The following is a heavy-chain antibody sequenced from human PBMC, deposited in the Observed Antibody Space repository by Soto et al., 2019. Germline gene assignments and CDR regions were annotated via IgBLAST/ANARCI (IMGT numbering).Heavy chain of an antibody. Sequence: TLSLTCTVSGGSISSGCYYWSWVRQHPGKGLEWIGYIYYSGSTYYNPSLKSRVTISVDTSKNQFSLKLSSVTAADTAVYYCARDLDGSGYPDWYDPWGQGTLVPV. CDR1: GGSISSGCYY. V-gene: IGHV4-31*03. D-gene: IGHD3-22*01. CDR3: ARDLDGSGYPDWYDP. CDR2: IYYSGST. J-gene: IGHJ5*02.